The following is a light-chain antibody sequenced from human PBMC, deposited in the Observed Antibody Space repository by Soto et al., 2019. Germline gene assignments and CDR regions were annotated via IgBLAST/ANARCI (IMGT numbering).Light chain of an antibody. CDR2: AAS. CDR3: QQSYSTPDT. CDR1: QSISNY. Sequence: DIQMTQSPSSLSASVGDRVTITCRASQSISNYLNWYQQKPGKAPELLIYAASSLLSGVPSRFSGSGSGTDFTLTISSLQPEDFATYYCQQSYSTPDTFGQGTKLEIK. J-gene: IGKJ2*01. V-gene: IGKV1-39*01.